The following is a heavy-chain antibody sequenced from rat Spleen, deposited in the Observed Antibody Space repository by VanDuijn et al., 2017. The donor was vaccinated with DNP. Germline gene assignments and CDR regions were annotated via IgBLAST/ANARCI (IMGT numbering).Heavy chain of an antibody. D-gene: IGHD4-1*01. V-gene: IGHV5-25*01. CDR3: GKNTGYYFDH. CDR2: ISPRGSRT. Sequence: EVQLVESGGGLVQPGRSMKLSCAASGFTFSNYYMAWVRQAPRKGLEWVAAISPRGSRTYYPDSVKGRFTISRDNAKSSLYLQMNSLKSEDTATYYCGKNTGYYFDHWGQGVMVTVSS. CDR1: GFTFSNYY. J-gene: IGHJ2*01.